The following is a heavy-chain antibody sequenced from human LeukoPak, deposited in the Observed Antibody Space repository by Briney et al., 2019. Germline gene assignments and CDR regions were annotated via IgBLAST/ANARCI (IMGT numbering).Heavy chain of an antibody. CDR3: ARSTPGGGGFDY. CDR2: IYHSEST. CDR1: GGSISSSNW. Sequence: SETLSLTCAVSGGSISSSNWWSWVRQPPGKGLEWIGEIYHSESTNYNPSLKSRVTISVDKSKNQFSLKLSSVTAADTAVYYCARSTPGGGGFDYWGQGTLVTVSS. D-gene: IGHD3-10*01. V-gene: IGHV4-4*02. J-gene: IGHJ4*02.